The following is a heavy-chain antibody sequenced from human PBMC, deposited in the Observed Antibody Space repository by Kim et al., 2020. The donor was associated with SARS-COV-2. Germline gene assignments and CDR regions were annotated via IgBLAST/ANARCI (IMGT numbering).Heavy chain of an antibody. D-gene: IGHD2-2*01. J-gene: IGHJ4*02. CDR3: ARARYCSSTSCAWPFDY. Sequence: LKSRVTISVDTSKNQFSLKLSSVTAADTAVYYCARARYCSSTSCAWPFDYWGQGTLVTVSS. V-gene: IGHV4-34*01.